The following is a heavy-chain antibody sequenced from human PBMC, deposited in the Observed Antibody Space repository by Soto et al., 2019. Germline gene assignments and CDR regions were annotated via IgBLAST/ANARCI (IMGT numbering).Heavy chain of an antibody. CDR1: GGTFSSYA. D-gene: IGHD2-15*01. J-gene: IGHJ6*02. Sequence: QVQLVQSGAEVKKPGSSVKVSCKASGGTFSSYAISWVRQAPGQGLEWMGGIIPIFGTANYAQKFQGRVTITADESTSTAYMELSSLRSEDTAVYYCARYGGGNPRYYYYYGMDVWGQGTTVTVSS. V-gene: IGHV1-69*12. CDR2: IIPIFGTA. CDR3: ARYGGGNPRYYYYYGMDV.